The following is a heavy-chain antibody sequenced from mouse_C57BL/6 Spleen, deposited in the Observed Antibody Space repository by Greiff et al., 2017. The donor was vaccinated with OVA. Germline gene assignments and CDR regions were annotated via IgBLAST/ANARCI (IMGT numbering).Heavy chain of an antibody. CDR3: ARKMGYYGSSYGYFDV. J-gene: IGHJ1*03. D-gene: IGHD1-1*01. CDR2: ISSGGSYT. V-gene: IGHV5-6*02. CDR1: GFTFSSYG. Sequence: EVMLVESGGDLVKPGGSLKLSCAASGFTFSSYGMSWVRQTPDKRLEWVATISSGGSYTYYPDSVKGRFTISRDNAKNTLYLQMSSLKSEDTAMYYCARKMGYYGSSYGYFDVWGTGTTVTVSS.